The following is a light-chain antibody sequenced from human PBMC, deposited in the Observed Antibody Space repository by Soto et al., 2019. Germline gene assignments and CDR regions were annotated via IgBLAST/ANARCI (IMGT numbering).Light chain of an antibody. Sequence: DIQMTQSPSSLSASVGDRVTITCQASQDISNYLNWYQQKPGKAPKLLIYAASSLQSGVPSRFSGSGSGTDFTLTISSLQPEDFATYYCQQADKFGQGTRLEIK. CDR1: QDISNY. CDR3: QQADK. J-gene: IGKJ5*01. V-gene: IGKV1-39*01. CDR2: AAS.